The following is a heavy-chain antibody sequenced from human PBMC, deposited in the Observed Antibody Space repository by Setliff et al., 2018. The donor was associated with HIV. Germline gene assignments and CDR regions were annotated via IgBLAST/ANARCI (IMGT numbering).Heavy chain of an antibody. V-gene: IGHV4-38-2*02. CDR1: GYSISSGYY. J-gene: IGHJ6*02. Sequence: SETLSLTCTVTGYSISSGYYWAWIRQPPGKGLEWIGYIYHAGNTYYNPSLKSRVTISVDRSKNQFSLNVTSVTAADTAVYYCARIPQLLDYAMDVWGQGTTVTVSS. CDR2: IYHAGNT. D-gene: IGHD2-2*01. CDR3: ARIPQLLDYAMDV.